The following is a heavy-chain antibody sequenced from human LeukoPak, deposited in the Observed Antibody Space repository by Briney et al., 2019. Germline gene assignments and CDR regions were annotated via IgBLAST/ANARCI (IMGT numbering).Heavy chain of an antibody. CDR2: INSDGSST. CDR3: ARDPYDYVWGSYRYHTSNWFDP. V-gene: IGHV3-74*01. D-gene: IGHD3-16*02. J-gene: IGHJ5*02. Sequence: PGGSLRLSCAASGFTFSDYWMHWVRQAPGKGLVWVSRINSDGSSTTYADSVKGRFTISRDNAKNTLYLQMNSLRAEDTAVYYCARDPYDYVWGSYRYHTSNWFDPWGQGTLVTVSS. CDR1: GFTFSDYW.